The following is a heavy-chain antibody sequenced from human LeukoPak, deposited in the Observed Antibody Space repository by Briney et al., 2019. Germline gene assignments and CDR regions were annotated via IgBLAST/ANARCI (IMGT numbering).Heavy chain of an antibody. CDR2: ISSSSSYI. Sequence: GGSLRLSCAASGFTFSSYSMNWVRQAPGKGLEWVSSISSSSSYIYYADSGKGRFTISRDNAKNSLYLQMNSLRAEDTAVYYCARESSSWLDYWGQGTLVTVSS. J-gene: IGHJ4*02. D-gene: IGHD6-13*01. V-gene: IGHV3-21*01. CDR1: GFTFSSYS. CDR3: ARESSSWLDY.